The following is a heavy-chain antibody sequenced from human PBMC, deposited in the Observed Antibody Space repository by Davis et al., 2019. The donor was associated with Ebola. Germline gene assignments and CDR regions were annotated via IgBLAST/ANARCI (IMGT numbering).Heavy chain of an antibody. V-gene: IGHV3-23*01. CDR3: ARVSGGVNYDFWSGYPLRPFDY. CDR2: ISGSGGST. CDR1: GFTFNTYA. J-gene: IGHJ4*02. Sequence: WGSLRLSCAASGFTFNTYAMSWVRQAPGKGLAWVSTISGSGGSTHYADSVKGRFTISRDNAKNSLYLQMNSLRAEDTAVYYCARVSGGVNYDFWSGYPLRPFDYWGQGTLVTVSS. D-gene: IGHD3-3*01.